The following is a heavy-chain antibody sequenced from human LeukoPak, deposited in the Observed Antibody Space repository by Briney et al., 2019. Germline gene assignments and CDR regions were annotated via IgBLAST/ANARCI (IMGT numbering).Heavy chain of an antibody. CDR1: GFTFSSYG. Sequence: GRSLRLSCAASGFTFSSYGMHSVRQAPGKGLEWVAVIWYDGSNKYYADSVKGRFTISRDNSKNTLYLQMNSLRAEDTAVYYCTRPAVAGIYYFDYWGQGTLVTVSS. CDR3: TRPAVAGIYYFDY. D-gene: IGHD6-19*01. V-gene: IGHV3-33*01. CDR2: IWYDGSNK. J-gene: IGHJ4*02.